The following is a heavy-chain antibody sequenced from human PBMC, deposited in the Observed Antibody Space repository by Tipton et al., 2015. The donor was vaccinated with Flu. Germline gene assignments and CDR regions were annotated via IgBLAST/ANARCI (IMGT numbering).Heavy chain of an antibody. D-gene: IGHD3-22*01. V-gene: IGHV4-39*07. Sequence: TLSLTCTVSGGSISSSRYYWGWIRQPPGKGLEWIGSIHYSGSTHYNPSLKSRVTISVDTSKNQFSLKLSSVTATDTALYYCAGNNYYDSSGYYYSLDYWGQGTLVTVSS. CDR2: IHYSGST. J-gene: IGHJ4*02. CDR1: GGSISSSRYY. CDR3: AGNNYYDSSGYYYSLDY.